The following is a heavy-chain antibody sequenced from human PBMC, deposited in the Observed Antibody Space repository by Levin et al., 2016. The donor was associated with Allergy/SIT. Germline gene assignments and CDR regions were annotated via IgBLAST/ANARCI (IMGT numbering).Heavy chain of an antibody. Sequence: GSLRLSCAASGFTFSDYYMSWIRQAPGKGLEWIGYIYYSGSTNYNPSLKSRVTISVDTSKNQFSLKLSSVTAADTAVYYCAREAGSSSQRGMDVWGQGTTVTVSS. V-gene: IGHV4-59*01. CDR3: AREAGSSSQRGMDV. D-gene: IGHD6-6*01. CDR2: IYYSGST. J-gene: IGHJ6*02. CDR1: GFTFSDYY.